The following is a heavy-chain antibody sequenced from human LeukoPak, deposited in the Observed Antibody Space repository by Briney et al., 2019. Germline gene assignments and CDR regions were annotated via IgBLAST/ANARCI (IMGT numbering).Heavy chain of an antibody. Sequence: PSETLSLTCAVSGASISSGYWWSWVRQPPGKGLEWIGEIYHSGSTNHNPSLQSRVTISVDKSKSQFSLNLSSVTAADTAVYYCARDDTGVIRGIRFHYWGQGTLVTVSS. D-gene: IGHD3-10*01. V-gene: IGHV4-4*02. J-gene: IGHJ4*02. CDR1: GASISSGYW. CDR3: ARDDTGVIRGIRFHY. CDR2: IYHSGST.